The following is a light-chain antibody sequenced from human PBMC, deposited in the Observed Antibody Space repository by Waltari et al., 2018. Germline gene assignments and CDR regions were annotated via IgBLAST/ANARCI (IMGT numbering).Light chain of an antibody. CDR1: TLRIYY. J-gene: IGLJ3*02. CDR2: GNN. Sequence: SSDLTQDPAVSVALGQTVSNTSQGDTLRIYYASWYQQKPGQAPLLVVYGNNNRPSGIPGRFSASSSENTASLTITGAQAEDEADYYCGSRDSSGDHLVFGGGTNLTVL. CDR3: GSRDSSGDHLV. V-gene: IGLV3-19*01.